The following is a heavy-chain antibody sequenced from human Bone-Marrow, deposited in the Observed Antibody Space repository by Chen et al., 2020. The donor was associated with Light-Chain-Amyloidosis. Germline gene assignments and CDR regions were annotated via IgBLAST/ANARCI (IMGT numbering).Heavy chain of an antibody. J-gene: IGHJ2*01. Sequence: QVQLVESGGGAVQPGKSLRLSCAASGFLFNTYAMHWVRQAPGKGLEWVATVWYDGSKKQYGDAVKGRFTMSRDNSKNTIYLQMNNMTVEDTAVYFCARDRPKLGVWYFDLWGRGTLLTVSS. V-gene: IGHV3-33*01. CDR3: ARDRPKLGVWYFDL. D-gene: IGHD3-16*01. CDR2: VWYDGSKK. CDR1: GFLFNTYA.